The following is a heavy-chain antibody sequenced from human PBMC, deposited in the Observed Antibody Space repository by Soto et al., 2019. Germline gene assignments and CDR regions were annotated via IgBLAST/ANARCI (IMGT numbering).Heavy chain of an antibody. D-gene: IGHD2-8*01. Sequence: PEGSLRLSCAASGITFRSYPMNWVRHAPGSGLEWISYISPTSSTIYYAASVRGRFTISRDNAKNSLCLQMDSLTDQDTAVYYCARGHGNGHLFDYWGQGTLVTVSS. J-gene: IGHJ4*02. CDR1: GITFRSYP. V-gene: IGHV3-48*02. CDR3: ARGHGNGHLFDY. CDR2: ISPTSSTI.